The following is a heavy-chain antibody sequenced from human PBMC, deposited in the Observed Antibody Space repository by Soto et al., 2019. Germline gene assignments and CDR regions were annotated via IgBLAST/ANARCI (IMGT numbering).Heavy chain of an antibody. V-gene: IGHV4-39*01. CDR2: IYYSGST. D-gene: IGHD3-3*01. CDR1: GGYISSSSYY. Sequence: SETLCVTRTVAGGYISSSSYYWGWIRQPPGKGLEWIGSIYYSGSTYYNPSLKSRVTISVDTSKNQFSLKLSSVTAADTAVYYCARLRFLEWLWWFDPWGQGTLVTVSS. J-gene: IGHJ5*02. CDR3: ARLRFLEWLWWFDP.